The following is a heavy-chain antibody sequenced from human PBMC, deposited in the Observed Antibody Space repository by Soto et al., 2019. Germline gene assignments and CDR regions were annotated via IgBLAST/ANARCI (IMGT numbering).Heavy chain of an antibody. CDR1: GGSIISGGYS. CDR3: ARVGIAASGGMDV. D-gene: IGHD6-13*01. V-gene: IGHV4-30-2*01. Sequence: SETLSLTCAVSGGSIISGGYSWSWIRQPPGKGLEWIGYIYHSGSTYYNPSLKSRVTISVDRSKNQFSLKLSSVTAADTAVYYCARVGIAASGGMDVWGQGTTVTVSS. CDR2: IYHSGST. J-gene: IGHJ6*02.